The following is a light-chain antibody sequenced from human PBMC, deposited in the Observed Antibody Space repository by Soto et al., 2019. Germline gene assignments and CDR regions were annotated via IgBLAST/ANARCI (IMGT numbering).Light chain of an antibody. CDR1: QTINKN. CDR3: HQSFRSPYT. J-gene: IGKJ2*01. CDR2: SAA. V-gene: IGKV1-39*01. Sequence: DIQMTQSPSSLSASVGDRVTITCRASQTINKNLNWYQQKPGQAPNLLIYSAADFQSGVPSRFSGSGSGTDFTLTISGLHPEDVATYYCHQSFRSPYTFGEVTDLEI.